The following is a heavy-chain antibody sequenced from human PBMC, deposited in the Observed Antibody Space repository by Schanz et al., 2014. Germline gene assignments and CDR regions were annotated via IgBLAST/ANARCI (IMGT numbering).Heavy chain of an antibody. V-gene: IGHV3-30*04. D-gene: IGHD1-1*01. J-gene: IGHJ4*02. CDR1: GFTFRGHA. Sequence: QVQLVESGGGVVQPGRSLRLSCAASGFTFRGHAMHWVRQAPGQGLEKVAVTSTDGTKTYYAASVRGRFTISRDNSKNTVYLQMNSLRSEDTAVYYCTRDRGALINHNDALDLWGPGILVTVSS. CDR2: TSTDGTKT. CDR3: TRDRGALINHNDALDL.